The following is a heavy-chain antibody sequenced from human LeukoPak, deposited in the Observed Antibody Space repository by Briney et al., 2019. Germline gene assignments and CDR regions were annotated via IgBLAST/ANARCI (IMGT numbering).Heavy chain of an antibody. D-gene: IGHD1-26*01. J-gene: IGHJ4*02. CDR2: ITDSGVST. V-gene: IGHV3-23*01. CDR1: GFTFNSYA. Sequence: PGGSLRLSCAASGFTFNSYAMAWVRQAPEKGLEWVSSITDSGVSTYYAGSVKGRFTISRDNSKNTLYLQMNSLRAEDTAVYYCAKGLRGNYDYWGKGTLVTVSS. CDR3: AKGLRGNYDY.